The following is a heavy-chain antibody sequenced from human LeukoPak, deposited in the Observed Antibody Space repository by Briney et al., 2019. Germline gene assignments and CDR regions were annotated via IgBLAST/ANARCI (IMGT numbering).Heavy chain of an antibody. V-gene: IGHV4-30-4*01. CDR1: GDSISSGDFY. CDR2: IYYSGST. Sequence: SQTLSLTCTVSGDSISSGDFYWSWIRQPPGKGLEWIGYIYYSGSTSYNPSLESRVAISVDTSKNQFSLKLSSVAAADTAVYYCARHYYAVNYWGQGTLVTVSS. D-gene: IGHD3-3*01. J-gene: IGHJ4*02. CDR3: ARHYYAVNY.